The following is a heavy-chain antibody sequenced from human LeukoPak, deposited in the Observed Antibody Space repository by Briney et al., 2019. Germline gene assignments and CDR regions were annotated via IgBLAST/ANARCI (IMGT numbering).Heavy chain of an antibody. CDR1: GFTFSSYG. J-gene: IGHJ4*02. D-gene: IGHD2-2*01. Sequence: GGSLRLSCAASGFTFSSYGMHWVRQAPGKGLEWVAVISYDGSNKYYADSVKGRFTISRDNSKNTLYLQMNSLRAEGTAVYYCARLKLLWSNYFDYWGQGTLVTVSS. CDR3: ARLKLLWSNYFDY. V-gene: IGHV3-30*03. CDR2: ISYDGSNK.